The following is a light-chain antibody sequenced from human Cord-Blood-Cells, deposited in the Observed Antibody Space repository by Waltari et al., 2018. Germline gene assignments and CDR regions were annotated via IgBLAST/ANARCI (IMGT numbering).Light chain of an antibody. CDR2: GAS. Sequence: EIVMTQSPATLSLSPGERATLSCRASQSVSSSYLSWYQQKPGQAPRLLIYGASTRATGIPARFSGSGSGTDFTLTISSLQPGDFAVYYCQQDYNLPYTFGQGTKLEIK. V-gene: IGKV3D-7*01. J-gene: IGKJ2*01. CDR1: QSVSSSY. CDR3: QQDYNLPYT.